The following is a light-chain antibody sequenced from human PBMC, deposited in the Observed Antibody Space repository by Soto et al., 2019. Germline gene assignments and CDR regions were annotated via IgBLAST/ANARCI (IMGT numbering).Light chain of an antibody. J-gene: IGLJ2*01. CDR2: SNN. CDR3: AAWDDSLNGHVV. Sequence: QSVLTQPPSASGTPGQRVTISCSGSSSNIGSNTVNWYQQLPGTAPKLLIDSNNQRPSGVPDRFSGSKSGTSASLAISGLQSEDEADYYCAAWDDSLNGHVVFGGGTKLTV. CDR1: SSNIGSNT. V-gene: IGLV1-44*01.